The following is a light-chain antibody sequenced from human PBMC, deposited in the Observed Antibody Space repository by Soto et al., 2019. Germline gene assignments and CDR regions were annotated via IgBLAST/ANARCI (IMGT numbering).Light chain of an antibody. V-gene: IGLV2-8*01. Sequence: QAVLTQPPSASGSPGQSVAISCTGTSSDVGGYDYVSWFQQNPGKAPKLMIYDVTKRPSGVPYRFSGSKSGNTASLTVSGLQDEDEAYYYCSSYGGYYVVFGGGTKVTVL. CDR2: DVT. J-gene: IGLJ2*01. CDR3: SSYGGYYVV. CDR1: SSDVGGYDY.